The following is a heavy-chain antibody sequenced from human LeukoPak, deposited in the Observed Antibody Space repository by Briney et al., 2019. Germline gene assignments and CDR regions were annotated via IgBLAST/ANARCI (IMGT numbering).Heavy chain of an antibody. CDR3: ARDSSPDYGGNSGPYYGMDV. J-gene: IGHJ6*02. V-gene: IGHV4-59*01. CDR2: IYYSGST. Sequence: SETLSLTCTVSGGSIRSYYWSWIRQPPGKGLEWIGYIYYSGSTNYNPSLKSRVTISVDTSKNQFSLKLSSVTAADTAVYYCARDSSPDYGGNSGPYYGMDVWGQGTTVTVSS. D-gene: IGHD4-23*01. CDR1: GGSIRSYY.